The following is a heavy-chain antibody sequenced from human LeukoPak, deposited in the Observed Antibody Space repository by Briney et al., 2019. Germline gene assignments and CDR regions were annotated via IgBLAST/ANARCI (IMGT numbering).Heavy chain of an antibody. CDR3: ARVTGGLLNSIAAGFDP. V-gene: IGHV4-39*07. Sequence: PSETLSLTCTVSGDSISSSRYYWDWIRQPPGKGLEWIGSISYSGSTYYNPSLKSRVIISVDTSKNQFSLKLSSVTAADTAVYYCARVTGGLLNSIAAGFDPWGQGTLVTVSS. J-gene: IGHJ5*02. D-gene: IGHD6-6*01. CDR1: GDSISSSRYY. CDR2: ISYSGST.